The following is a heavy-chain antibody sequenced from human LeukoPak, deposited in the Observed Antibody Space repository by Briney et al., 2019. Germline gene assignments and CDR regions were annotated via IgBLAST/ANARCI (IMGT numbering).Heavy chain of an antibody. V-gene: IGHV4-39*07. Sequence: SETLSLTCTVSGGSISSSSYYWGWIRQPPGKGLEWIGSIYYSGSTYYNPSLKSRVTISVDTSKNQFSLKLSSVTAADTAVYYCASGYDTPPGAFDIWGQGTMVTVSS. J-gene: IGHJ3*02. CDR3: ASGYDTPPGAFDI. CDR2: IYYSGST. D-gene: IGHD5-12*01. CDR1: GGSISSSSYY.